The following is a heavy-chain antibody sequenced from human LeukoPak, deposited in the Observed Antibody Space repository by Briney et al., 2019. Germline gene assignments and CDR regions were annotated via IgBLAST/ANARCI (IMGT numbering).Heavy chain of an antibody. J-gene: IGHJ4*02. D-gene: IGHD6-13*01. CDR2: ITSNGVNT. CDR1: GFTLSSYA. CDR3: VKSYSNSWYSFDN. V-gene: IGHV3-64D*06. Sequence: GGSLRLSCAASGFTLSSYAMHWVRQAPGKGLEYVSAITSNGVNTYYADSVKGRFTISRDNSKNTLFLQMGSLRAEDTAVYYCVKSYSNSWYSFDNWGQGTLVTVSS.